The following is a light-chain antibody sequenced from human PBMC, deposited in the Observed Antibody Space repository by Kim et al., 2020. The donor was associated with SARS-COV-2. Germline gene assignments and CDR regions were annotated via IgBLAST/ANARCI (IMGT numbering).Light chain of an antibody. CDR2: GAS. CDR3: QQYSSSPAT. V-gene: IGKV3-20*01. CDR1: QSVSSNY. Sequence: TAGERATLSVRASQSVSSNYLAWYQQKPGQAPRLLIYGASSRATGIPDRFSGSGSGTDFTLTITRLEPEDFAVYYCQQYSSSPATFGQGTKVDIK. J-gene: IGKJ1*01.